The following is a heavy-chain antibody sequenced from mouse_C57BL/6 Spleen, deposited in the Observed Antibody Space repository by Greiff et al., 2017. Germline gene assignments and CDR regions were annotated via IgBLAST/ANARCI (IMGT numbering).Heavy chain of an antibody. CDR1: GYTFTSYD. J-gene: IGHJ2*01. CDR2: IYPRGGST. Sequence: VQLQQSGPELVKPGASVKLSCKASGYTFTSYDINWVKQRPGQGLEWIGCIYPRGGSTKYNEKFKGKATLTVDTTASTAYMGLHSLTSADSAVYFWERARYSIYYFDCWGQGTTLTVSS. D-gene: IGHD2-5*01. CDR3: ERARYSIYYFDC. V-gene: IGHV1-85*01.